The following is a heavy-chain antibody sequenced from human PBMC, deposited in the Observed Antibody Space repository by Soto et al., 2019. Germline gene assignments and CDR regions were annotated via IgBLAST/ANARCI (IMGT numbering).Heavy chain of an antibody. CDR1: GLTFSSYA. CDR2: ISGSGGGT. J-gene: IGHJ4*02. V-gene: IGHV3-23*01. D-gene: IGHD1-1*01. Sequence: GGSPRLSCAASGLTFSSYAMSWVRQAPGKGLEWVSSISGSGGGTYYAGSVKGRFTFSRDNSKNTLYLRMNSLRAEDTAVYYCAKFGMATTKRSPPYYIDYWGQGALVTVSS. CDR3: AKFGMATTKRSPPYYIDY.